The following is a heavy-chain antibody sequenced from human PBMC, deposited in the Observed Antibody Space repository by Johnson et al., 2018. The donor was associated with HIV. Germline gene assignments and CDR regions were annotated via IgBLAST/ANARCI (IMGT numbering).Heavy chain of an antibody. J-gene: IGHJ3*02. CDR3: ARLAWELGAFDI. Sequence: QVQLVESGGGLVKPGGSLRLSCAASGFTFSDYYMSWIRQAPGKGLEWVSYISSSSSTIYYADSVKGRFTISRDNSKNTLYLQMNSQRAEDTAVYYCARLAWELGAFDIWGQGTMVTVSS. CDR2: ISSSSSTI. CDR1: GFTFSDYY. V-gene: IGHV3-11*04. D-gene: IGHD1-26*01.